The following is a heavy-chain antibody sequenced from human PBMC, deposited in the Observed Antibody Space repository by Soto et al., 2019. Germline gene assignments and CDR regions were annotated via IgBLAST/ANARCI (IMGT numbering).Heavy chain of an antibody. Sequence: GESLKISCKGSGYSFTSYWISWVRQMPGKGLEWMGRIDPSDSYTNYSPSFQGHVTISADKSISTAYLQWSSLKASDTAMYCCAIDPPNVWFDPWGQGTLVTVSS. J-gene: IGHJ5*02. V-gene: IGHV5-10-1*01. CDR1: GYSFTSYW. CDR3: AIDPPNVWFDP. CDR2: IDPSDSYT.